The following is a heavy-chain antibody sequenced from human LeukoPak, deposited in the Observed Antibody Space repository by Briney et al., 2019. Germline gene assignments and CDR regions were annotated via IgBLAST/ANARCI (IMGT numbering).Heavy chain of an antibody. CDR2: IHYSGST. J-gene: IGHJ5*02. CDR3: ARRLTQYDCFDP. CDR1: GGSISSGGYY. V-gene: IGHV4-31*03. D-gene: IGHD2-2*01. Sequence: SQTLSLTCTVSGGSISSGGYYWSWIRQHPGKGLEWIGYIHYSGSTYYNPSLKSRVTISVDTSKNQFSLKLSSVTAADTAVYYCARRLTQYDCFDPWGQGILVTVSS.